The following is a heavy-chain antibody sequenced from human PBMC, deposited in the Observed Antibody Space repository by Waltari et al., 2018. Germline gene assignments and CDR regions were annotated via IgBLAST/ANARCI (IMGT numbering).Heavy chain of an antibody. J-gene: IGHJ3*01. CDR3: ASGNSHAFDL. Sequence: EVQLVESGGGLVQPGGSLRVSCTASGFTFSGYWLPWVRQVPGKGLVWVSRINSDGSGTSYADSAKGRFTISRDNAKNTLFLQMNSLRGEDTAVYYCASGNSHAFDLWGQGTMVTVSS. CDR1: GFTFSGYW. CDR2: INSDGSGT. D-gene: IGHD1-7*01. V-gene: IGHV3-74*01.